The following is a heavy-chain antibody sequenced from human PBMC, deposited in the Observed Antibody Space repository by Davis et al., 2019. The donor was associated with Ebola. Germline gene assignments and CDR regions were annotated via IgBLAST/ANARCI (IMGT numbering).Heavy chain of an antibody. Sequence: MPSETLSLTCTVSGGSISSYYWSWIRQPPGKGLEWIGYMYNSGSANYNPSLKSRVTISVDTSKNQFSLKVSAVTAADTAVYYCARDRHDIWSGYSYGFDYWGQGILVTVSS. D-gene: IGHD3-3*01. CDR2: MYNSGSA. J-gene: IGHJ4*02. CDR3: ARDRHDIWSGYSYGFDY. CDR1: GGSISSYY. V-gene: IGHV4-59*01.